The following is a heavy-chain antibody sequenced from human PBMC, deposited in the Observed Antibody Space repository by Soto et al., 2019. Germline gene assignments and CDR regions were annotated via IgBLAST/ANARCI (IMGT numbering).Heavy chain of an antibody. CDR1: GFTFSSYS. V-gene: IGHV3-48*01. D-gene: IGHD4-17*01. J-gene: IGHJ4*02. CDR2: ISSSSSTI. CDR3: ARDDDYGDYSSGQFDY. Sequence: EVQLVESGGGLVQPGGSLRLSCAASGFTFSSYSMNWVRQAPGKGLEWVSYISSSSSTIYYADSVKGRFTISRDNXKXXLYLQMNSLRAEDTAVYYCARDDDYGDYSSGQFDYWGQGTLVTVSS.